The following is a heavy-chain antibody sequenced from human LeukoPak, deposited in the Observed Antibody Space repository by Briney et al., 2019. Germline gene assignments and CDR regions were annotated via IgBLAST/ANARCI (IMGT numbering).Heavy chain of an antibody. CDR1: GFSFSSYV. J-gene: IGHJ4*02. V-gene: IGHV3-30*17. D-gene: IGHD1-26*01. Sequence: SLRLYCTDSGFSFSSYVIHWVRQAPVKWRDWVAVMSHDGSNKYYAASVTGRFTISRDNSKDTLYLQMNSLRPEDTAVYYCARDRVGSSTFDYWGQGTLVTVSS. CDR2: MSHDGSNK. CDR3: ARDRVGSSTFDY.